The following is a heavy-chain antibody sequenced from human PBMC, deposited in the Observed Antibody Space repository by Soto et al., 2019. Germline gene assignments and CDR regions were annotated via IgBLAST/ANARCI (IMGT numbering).Heavy chain of an antibody. D-gene: IGHD3-9*01. Sequence: QVQLQESGPGLVKPSETLSLTCTVSGGSISSYYWSWIRQPPGKGLEWIGYIYYSGSTNYNPSLKSRVTISVDTSKNQCSLKLSSVTAADTAVYYCARVHQYYDILTGYRPTGDYFDYWGQGTLVTVSS. V-gene: IGHV4-59*01. CDR2: IYYSGST. CDR1: GGSISSYY. J-gene: IGHJ4*02. CDR3: ARVHQYYDILTGYRPTGDYFDY.